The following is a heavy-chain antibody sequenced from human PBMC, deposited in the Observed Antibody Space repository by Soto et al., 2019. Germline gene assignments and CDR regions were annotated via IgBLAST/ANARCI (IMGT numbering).Heavy chain of an antibody. J-gene: IGHJ6*02. V-gene: IGHV6-1*01. CDR1: GDSVSSNSAG. Sequence: SQALSLTCVISGDSVSSNSAGWNWIRQSPSRGLEWLGRTFYRSKWYNDYAVSLKGRISINADTSKNQFSLQLNSVTPEDTAVYYCATVEHTESEYFKCMDVCGQGPTVT. D-gene: IGHD2-2*01. CDR2: TFYRSKWYN. CDR3: ATVEHTESEYFKCMDV.